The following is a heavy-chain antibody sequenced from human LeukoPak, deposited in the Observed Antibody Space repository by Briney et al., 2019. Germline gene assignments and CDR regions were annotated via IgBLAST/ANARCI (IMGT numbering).Heavy chain of an antibody. CDR1: GYTFTGYY. CDR2: INAGNGNT. J-gene: IGHJ4*02. Sequence: GASVKVSCKASGYTFTGYYMHWVRQAPGQRLEWMGWINAGNGNTKYSQKFQGRVTITRDTSASTAYMELSSLRSEDAAVYYCARVSWGSGYFNWGQGTLVTVSS. D-gene: IGHD6-25*01. CDR3: ARVSWGSGYFN. V-gene: IGHV1-3*01.